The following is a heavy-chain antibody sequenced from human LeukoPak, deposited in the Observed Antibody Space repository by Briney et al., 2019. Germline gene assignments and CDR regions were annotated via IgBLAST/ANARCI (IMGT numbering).Heavy chain of an antibody. V-gene: IGHV3-64*01. CDR2: ISGNGGDT. D-gene: IGHD5-18*01. Sequence: GGSLTLSCVASGFTFSSYTMHWFRHAPGKGLEYVSAISGNGGDTYYANSVTGRFTVSRDNSKNTLYLQMGSLRAEDMAVYYCAREFPGYSFGSLDSWGQGTLVTVSS. J-gene: IGHJ4*02. CDR1: GFTFSSYT. CDR3: AREFPGYSFGSLDS.